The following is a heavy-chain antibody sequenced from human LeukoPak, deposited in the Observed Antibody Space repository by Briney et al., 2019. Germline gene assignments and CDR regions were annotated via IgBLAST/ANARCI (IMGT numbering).Heavy chain of an antibody. CDR2: IKQDGSEK. D-gene: IGHD6-13*01. Sequence: GGSLRLSCAASGFTFSSYWMSWVRQAPGKGLEGVANIKQDGSEKYYVDSVKGRFTISRDNAKNSLYLQMNSLRAEDTAVYYCARESRYSSSWYDYWGQGTLVTVSS. J-gene: IGHJ4*02. CDR1: GFTFSSYW. V-gene: IGHV3-7*01. CDR3: ARESRYSSSWYDY.